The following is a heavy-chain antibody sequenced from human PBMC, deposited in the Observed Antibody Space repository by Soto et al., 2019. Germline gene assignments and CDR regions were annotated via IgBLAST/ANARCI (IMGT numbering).Heavy chain of an antibody. CDR3: AREGPVTNYYYYGMDV. CDR1: GGSFSGYY. Sequence: QVQLQQWGAGLLKPSETLSLTCAVYGGSFSGYYWSWIRQPPGKGLEWIGEINHSGSTNYNPSLKRRVTLSVDTSKNQFSLKLSSVTAADTAVYYCAREGPVTNYYYYGMDVWGQGTTVTVSS. CDR2: INHSGST. D-gene: IGHD4-17*01. J-gene: IGHJ6*02. V-gene: IGHV4-34*01.